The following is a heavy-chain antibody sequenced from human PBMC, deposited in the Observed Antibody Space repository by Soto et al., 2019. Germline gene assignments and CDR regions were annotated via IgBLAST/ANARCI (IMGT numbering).Heavy chain of an antibody. V-gene: IGHV3-48*02. D-gene: IGHD3-16*01. CDR3: AREINSREGGA. CDR2: IGRGSGSGTL. J-gene: IGHJ5*02. Sequence: VGSLRLSCASSVFAFSDYSMNWVRQSPGKGLEWVSNIGRGSGSGTLYYADSVKGRFTISRDNAKNSVFLQMNSLRDEDTAVYYCAREINSREGGALGQGTLVSVSS. CDR1: VFAFSDYS.